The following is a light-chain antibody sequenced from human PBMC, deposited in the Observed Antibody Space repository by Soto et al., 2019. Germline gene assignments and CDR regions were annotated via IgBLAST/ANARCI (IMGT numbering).Light chain of an antibody. Sequence: ETVMTQSPATLSVSPGERATLSCRASQSVGSKVAWYQQKPGQAPSLLIYGASTRATGIPVRFSGSGSGTDFTLTISRLEPEDFAVYYCQQYGSLSWTFGQGTKA. V-gene: IGKV3-20*01. J-gene: IGKJ1*01. CDR2: GAS. CDR1: QSVGSK. CDR3: QQYGSLSWT.